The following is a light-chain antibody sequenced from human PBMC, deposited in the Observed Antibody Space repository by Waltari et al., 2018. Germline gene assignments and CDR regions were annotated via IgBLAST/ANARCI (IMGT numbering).Light chain of an antibody. V-gene: IGKV1-5*03. CDR3: QQYDNEWS. Sequence: DIQMTQSPSILSASVGDRVTITCRASQNIGIWLAWYQQKPGKAPKVLIYEVSSLQSGAPSRFSGSGSGTEFILTITSLQPDDIATYYCQQYDNEWSFGQGTKVEI. CDR1: QNIGIW. J-gene: IGKJ1*01. CDR2: EVS.